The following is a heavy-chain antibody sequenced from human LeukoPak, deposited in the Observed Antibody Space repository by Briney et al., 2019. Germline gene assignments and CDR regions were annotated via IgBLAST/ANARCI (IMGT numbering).Heavy chain of an antibody. J-gene: IGHJ5*02. D-gene: IGHD4-17*01. Sequence: GESLKISGKGFGYSFTSYWIGWVRQMPGKGLEWMGTIYPGDSDTRYSPSFQGQVTISADKSISTAYLQWSSLKASDTAMYYCARGSYGDYYYNWFDPWGQGTLVTVSS. CDR1: GYSFTSYW. CDR3: ARGSYGDYYYNWFDP. V-gene: IGHV5-51*01. CDR2: IYPGDSDT.